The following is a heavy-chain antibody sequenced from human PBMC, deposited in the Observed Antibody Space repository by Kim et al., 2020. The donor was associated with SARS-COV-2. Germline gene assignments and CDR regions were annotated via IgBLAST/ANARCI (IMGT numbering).Heavy chain of an antibody. J-gene: IGHJ4*02. CDR1: GFTFNNYG. CDR3: ARENWGNYDY. D-gene: IGHD7-27*01. Sequence: GGSLRLSCAASGFTFNNYGMHWVRQTPAKGLEWVAVISYDGSTEYYADSVKGRFTISRDNSKNTLYLQMNSLEAEETAVYYCARENWGNYDYWGQGTLVTVSS. V-gene: IGHV3-33*08. CDR2: ISYDGSTE.